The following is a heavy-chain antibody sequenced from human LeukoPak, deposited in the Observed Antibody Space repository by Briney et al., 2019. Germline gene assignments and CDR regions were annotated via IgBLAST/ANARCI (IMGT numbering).Heavy chain of an antibody. J-gene: IGHJ5*02. V-gene: IGHV3-11*06. Sequence: GGSLRLSCAASGFTFSDYYVSWVRQAPGKGLEWVSYISSSSSYTNYADSVKGRFTISRDNAKNSLYLQMNSLRAEDTAVYYCARDQNTTYYYDSSGYYRHNWFDPWGQGTLVTVCS. D-gene: IGHD3-22*01. CDR3: ARDQNTTYYYDSSGYYRHNWFDP. CDR2: ISSSSSYT. CDR1: GFTFSDYY.